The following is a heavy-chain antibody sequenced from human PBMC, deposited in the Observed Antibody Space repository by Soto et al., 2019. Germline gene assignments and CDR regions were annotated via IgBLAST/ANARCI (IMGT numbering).Heavy chain of an antibody. CDR2: ISSSSSYI. J-gene: IGHJ3*02. Sequence: GGSLRLSCAASGFTFSSYSMNWVRQAPGKGLEWVSSISSSSSYIYYADSVKGRFTISRDNAKNSLYLQMNSLRAEDTAVYYCARYGYCSGGSCDRAFDIWGQGTMVTVSS. CDR1: GFTFSSYS. CDR3: ARYGYCSGGSCDRAFDI. V-gene: IGHV3-21*01. D-gene: IGHD2-15*01.